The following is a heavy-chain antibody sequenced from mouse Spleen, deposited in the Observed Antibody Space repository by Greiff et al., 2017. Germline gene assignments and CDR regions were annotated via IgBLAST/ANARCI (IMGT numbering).Heavy chain of an antibody. V-gene: IGHV1-42*01. Sequence: VQLKQSGPELVKPGASVKISCKASGYSFTGYYMNWVKQSPEKSLEWIGEINPSTGGTTYNQKFKAKATLTVDKSSSTAYMQLKSLTSEDSAVYYCARSEYGNFPYAMDYWGQGTSVTVSS. D-gene: IGHD2-10*02. CDR3: ARSEYGNFPYAMDY. CDR1: GYSFTGYY. J-gene: IGHJ4*01. CDR2: INPSTGGT.